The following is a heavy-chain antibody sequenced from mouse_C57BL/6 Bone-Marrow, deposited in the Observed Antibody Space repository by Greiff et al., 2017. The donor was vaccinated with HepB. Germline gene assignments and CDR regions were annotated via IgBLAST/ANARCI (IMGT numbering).Heavy chain of an antibody. CDR1: GYTFTSYT. J-gene: IGHJ2*01. CDR3: ASHYGSSYYFDY. Sequence: QVQLQQSGAELARPGASVKMSCKASGYTFTSYTMHWVKQRPGQGLEWIGYINPSSGYTKYNQKFKDKATLTADKSSSTAYMQLSSLTSEDSAVYYCASHYGSSYYFDYWGQGTTLTVSS. CDR2: INPSSGYT. D-gene: IGHD1-1*01. V-gene: IGHV1-4*01.